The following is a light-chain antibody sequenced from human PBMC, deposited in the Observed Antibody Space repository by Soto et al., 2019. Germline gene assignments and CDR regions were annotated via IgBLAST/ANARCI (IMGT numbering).Light chain of an antibody. Sequence: QSVLTQPASVSGSPGQSITICCTGTSSDVGGYNYVSWFQQHPGKAPKLKIYEVSNRPSGVSNRFSGSKSGNTASLTISELQAEDEADYYCTSFTTISTWVFGGGTKLTVL. J-gene: IGLJ3*02. CDR1: SSDVGGYNY. CDR3: TSFTTISTWV. CDR2: EVS. V-gene: IGLV2-14*01.